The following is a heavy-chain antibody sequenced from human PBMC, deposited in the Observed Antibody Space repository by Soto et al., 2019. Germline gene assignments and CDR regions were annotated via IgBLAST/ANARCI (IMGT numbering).Heavy chain of an antibody. CDR1: GFTFSSYG. D-gene: IGHD3-22*01. J-gene: IGHJ5*02. CDR3: AKDPYASSGYYYVGENWFDP. V-gene: IGHV3-30*18. Sequence: QVQLVESGGGVVQPGRSLRLSCAASGFTFSSYGMHWVRQAPGKGLEWVAVISYDGSNKYYADSVKGRFTISRDNSKNPRYLQMNSLRAEDTAVYYCAKDPYASSGYYYVGENWFDPWCQGTLVTGSS. CDR2: ISYDGSNK.